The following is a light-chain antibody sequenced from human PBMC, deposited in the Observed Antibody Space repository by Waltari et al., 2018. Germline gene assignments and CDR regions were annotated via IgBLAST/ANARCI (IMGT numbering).Light chain of an antibody. Sequence: QSALTHPASVSGSPGQSITISCTGTSSAIGAYTFVSWYQKHPGKAPKVLIYDVNNRPSGVSSRFSGSKSGNTASLTISGLQAEDEADYYCSSYTTGSTRYVFGSGTKVTVL. CDR1: SSAIGAYTF. CDR3: SSYTTGSTRYV. CDR2: DVN. V-gene: IGLV2-14*03. J-gene: IGLJ1*01.